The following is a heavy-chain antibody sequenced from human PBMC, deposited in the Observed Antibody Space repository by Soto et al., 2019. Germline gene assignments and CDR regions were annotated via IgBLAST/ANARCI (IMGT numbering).Heavy chain of an antibody. CDR3: ARDDSVKNAGHLAMDL. V-gene: IGHV3-48*03. CDR1: RFPIECVE. D-gene: IGHD1-1*01. Sequence: GASLRASCVASRFPIECVEMTWVRQAPGRGLEWVSYIGNIGQTLYYADSVKGRFTVSRDKAKNSLYLQRNSLRDEDTAVYFCARDDSVKNAGHLAMDLWAQGTTVTVYS. J-gene: IGHJ6*02. CDR2: IGNIGQTL.